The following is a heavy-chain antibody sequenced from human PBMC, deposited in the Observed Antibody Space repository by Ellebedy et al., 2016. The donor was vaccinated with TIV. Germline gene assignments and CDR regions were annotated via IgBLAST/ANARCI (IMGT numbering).Heavy chain of an antibody. Sequence: GESLKISXAASGFTFSSFAMTWVRQAPGKGLEWVSVISANGASTYYADSVKGRLTISRDNSENTLYLQMNSLSAEDTALYYCAKGSNWHASWFDSWGQGTLVTVSS. D-gene: IGHD1-1*01. CDR1: GFTFSSFA. J-gene: IGHJ5*01. V-gene: IGHV3-23*01. CDR3: AKGSNWHASWFDS. CDR2: ISANGAST.